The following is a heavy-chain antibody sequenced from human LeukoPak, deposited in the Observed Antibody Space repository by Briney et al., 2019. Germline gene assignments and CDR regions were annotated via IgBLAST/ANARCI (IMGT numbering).Heavy chain of an antibody. D-gene: IGHD2-15*01. CDR1: GYTFTGYY. CDR2: INPNTGGT. CDR3: ASVRYCSGGSCYLGAFDI. J-gene: IGHJ3*02. V-gene: IGHV1-2*02. Sequence: ASVKVSCKASGYTFTGYYMYWMRQAPGQGLEWVGWINPNTGGTTYAQNFQGRVTMTRDTSISTAYMELSRLRSDDTAVYYCASVRYCSGGSCYLGAFDIWGQGTMVTVSS.